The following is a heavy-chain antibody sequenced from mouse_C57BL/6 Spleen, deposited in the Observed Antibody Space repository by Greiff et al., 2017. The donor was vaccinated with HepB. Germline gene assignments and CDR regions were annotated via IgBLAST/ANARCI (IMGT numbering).Heavy chain of an antibody. CDR3: AREGYGNYEAWFAY. CDR2: IYPGDGDT. CDR1: GYAFSSYW. J-gene: IGHJ3*01. D-gene: IGHD2-10*02. V-gene: IGHV1-80*01. Sequence: VKLQESGAELVKPGASVKISCKASGYAFSSYWMNWVKQRPGKGLEWIGQIYPGDGDTNYNGKFKGKATLTADKSSSTAYMQLSSLTSEDSAVYFCAREGYGNYEAWFAYWGQGTLVTVSA.